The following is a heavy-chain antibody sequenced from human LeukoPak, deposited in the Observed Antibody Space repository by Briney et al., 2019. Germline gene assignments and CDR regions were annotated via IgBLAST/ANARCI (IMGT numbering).Heavy chain of an antibody. CDR1: GYTFTGYY. Sequence: ASVKVSCKASGYTFTGYYMHWVRQAPGQGLEWMGWINPNSGGTNYAQKFQGRVTMTRDTSISTAYMELSRLRSDDTAVYYCARSLGSRYWFDPWGQGTLVTVSS. V-gene: IGHV1-2*02. CDR2: INPNSGGT. CDR3: ARSLGSRYWFDP. J-gene: IGHJ5*02.